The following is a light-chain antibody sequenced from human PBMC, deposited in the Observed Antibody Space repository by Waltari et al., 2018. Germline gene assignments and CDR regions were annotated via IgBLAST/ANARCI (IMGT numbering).Light chain of an antibody. CDR2: DAI. J-gene: IGLJ3*02. V-gene: IGLV2-23*01. CDR1: SSDVGSYNF. CDR3: CSYAGSTTPNWV. Sequence: QSALTQPAPVSGSPGQSITISCTGISSDVGSYNFVSWYQQHPGKAPKLMIYDAIMRPSGVSERCSGSKSGNTASLTISGLQGEDEGDYYCCSYAGSTTPNWVFGGGTKLTVL.